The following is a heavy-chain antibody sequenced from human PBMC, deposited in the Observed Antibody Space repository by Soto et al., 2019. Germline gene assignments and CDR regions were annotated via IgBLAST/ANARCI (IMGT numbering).Heavy chain of an antibody. CDR2: IYSAGNT. V-gene: IGHV3-66*01. D-gene: IGHD5-18*01. CDR1: GLTVSSNY. Sequence: EVQLVESGGGLVQPGRSLRLSCAASGLTVSSNYMSWVRQAPGKGLEWVSVIYSAGNTYYADSVKGRFTISRDNSKNTLYLQMNSLRAEDTAVYYCARDRDGYGSYDYWGQGTLVTVSS. J-gene: IGHJ4*02. CDR3: ARDRDGYGSYDY.